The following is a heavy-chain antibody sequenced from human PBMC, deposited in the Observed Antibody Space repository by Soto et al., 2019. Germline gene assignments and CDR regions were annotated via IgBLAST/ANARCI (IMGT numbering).Heavy chain of an antibody. D-gene: IGHD2-15*01. V-gene: IGHV3-33*01. CDR3: ARGQLPAATTYFDF. CDR1: GFTFSSYA. J-gene: IGHJ4*02. CDR2: IWFDGSNK. Sequence: LRLSCAASGFTFSSYAIHWVRQAPGKGLEWVAIIWFDGSNKYYADSVKGRFSISRDNSKNTLFLQMDSLRAEDTAAYYCARGQLPAATTYFDFWGRGTLVTVSS.